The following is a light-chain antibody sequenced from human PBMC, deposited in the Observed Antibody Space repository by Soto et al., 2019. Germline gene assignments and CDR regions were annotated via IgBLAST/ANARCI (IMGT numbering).Light chain of an antibody. Sequence: PLTQSPSSLSASVGDRVTITCRASQGISSYLTWYQQKPGKAPKLLIYAASTLQSGVPSRFSGSGSGTDFTLTISSLQPEDFATYHCQQLNSYPLTFGGGTKVEIK. CDR3: QQLNSYPLT. CDR2: AAS. J-gene: IGKJ4*01. CDR1: QGISSY. V-gene: IGKV1-9*01.